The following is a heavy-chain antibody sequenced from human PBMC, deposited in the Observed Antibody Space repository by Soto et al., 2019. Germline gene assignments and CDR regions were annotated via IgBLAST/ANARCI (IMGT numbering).Heavy chain of an antibody. V-gene: IGHV1-18*01. CDR1: GFTFTSYG. J-gene: IGHJ4*02. D-gene: IGHD6-19*01. Sequence: QVQLVQSGAEVQKPGASVKVSCKASGFTFTSYGFYWVRQAPGQGLEWMGWISAYNGNTNYAQKLQGRVTMTTDTSTSTAYMELRSLTSDDSAVYYCARAAYCSVWPWDPPDYWGQGTLVTVSS. CDR2: ISAYNGNT. CDR3: ARAAYCSVWPWDPPDY.